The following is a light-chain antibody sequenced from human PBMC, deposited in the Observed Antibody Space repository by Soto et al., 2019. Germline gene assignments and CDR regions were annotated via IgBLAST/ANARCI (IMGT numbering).Light chain of an antibody. J-gene: IGKJ1*01. V-gene: IGKV3-20*01. CDR3: QQYGSSPPWT. CDR2: GAS. CDR1: QSVSSSY. Sequence: EIVLTQSPGTLSLSPGERATLSCRASQSVSSSYLAWYQQKPGQAPRLLIYGASSRATGIPDRFSGSGSGTDFTLAISRVEAEEYAVYYCQQYGSSPPWTVGQGTKVEIK.